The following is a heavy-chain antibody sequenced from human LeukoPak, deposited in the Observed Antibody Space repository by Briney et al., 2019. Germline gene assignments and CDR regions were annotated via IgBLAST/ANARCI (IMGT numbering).Heavy chain of an antibody. J-gene: IGHJ4*02. D-gene: IGHD5-24*01. Sequence: GASVKVSCKASGYTFTSYGISWVRQAPGQGLEWMGWINPNSGGTNYAQKFQGRVTMTRDTSISTAYMELSRLRSDDTAVYYCARGRWLQPLDYWGQGTLVTVSS. CDR1: GYTFTSYG. V-gene: IGHV1-2*02. CDR2: INPNSGGT. CDR3: ARGRWLQPLDY.